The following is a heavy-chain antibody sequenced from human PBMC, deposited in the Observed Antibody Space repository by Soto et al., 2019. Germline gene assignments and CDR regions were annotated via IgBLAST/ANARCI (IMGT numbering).Heavy chain of an antibody. CDR1: GYAFTTYG. V-gene: IGHV1-18*01. D-gene: IGHD1-1*01. Sequence: QVHLVQSGAEVKKPGASVKVSCKGSGYAFTTYGITWVRQAPGQGLEWMGWISAHHGNTNYAQKLQGRGTVPRDTPTSTAYMDLRGLRSDEAAEYYCARGRYGDYWGQGALVTVSS. CDR3: ARGRYGDY. CDR2: ISAHHGNT. J-gene: IGHJ4*02.